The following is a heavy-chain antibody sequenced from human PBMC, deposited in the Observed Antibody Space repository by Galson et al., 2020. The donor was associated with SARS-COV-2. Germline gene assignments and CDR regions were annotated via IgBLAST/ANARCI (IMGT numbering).Heavy chain of an antibody. CDR1: GYTFTTYW. CDR3: TSTSPWQGDDYFDH. CDR2: IDPSDSYT. Sequence: HGESLKISCKASGYTFTTYWISWVRQMPGKGLEWMGRIDPSDSYTKYRSSFQGHVTMSVDKSINTAYLQWSSLEASDTAMYYCTSTSPWQGDDYFDHWGQGTRVIVSS. V-gene: IGHV5-10-1*01. J-gene: IGHJ4*02. D-gene: IGHD3-10*01.